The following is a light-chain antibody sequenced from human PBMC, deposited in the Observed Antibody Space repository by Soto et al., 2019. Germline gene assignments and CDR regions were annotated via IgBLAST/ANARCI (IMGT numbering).Light chain of an antibody. V-gene: IGKV1-5*01. CDR2: DAS. CDR1: QSISSW. CDR3: QQYNSYSPFP. J-gene: IGKJ2*01. Sequence: DIQMTQSPSTLSASVGDRVTITCRASQSISSWLAWYQQKPGKAPKLLIYDASSLESGVPSRFSGSRSGTEFTLTISSLQPDDFATYYCQQYNSYSPFPVGQGTKLEIK.